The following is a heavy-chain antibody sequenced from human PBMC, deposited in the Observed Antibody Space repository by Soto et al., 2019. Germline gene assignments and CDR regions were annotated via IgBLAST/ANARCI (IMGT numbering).Heavy chain of an antibody. CDR2: ISFTGGT. CDR3: AKDTPRGYFGLDV. V-gene: IGHV4-59*01. Sequence: SSETLSLTCSVSGGSITSYYWSWIRQPPGKGLEWIGYISFTGGTNFNPSLRSRVTISIDTSKNQFSLRVNSVTTADTAVYYCAKDTPRGYFGLDVWAQGTTVTFS. CDR1: GGSITSYY. D-gene: IGHD3-10*01. J-gene: IGHJ6*02.